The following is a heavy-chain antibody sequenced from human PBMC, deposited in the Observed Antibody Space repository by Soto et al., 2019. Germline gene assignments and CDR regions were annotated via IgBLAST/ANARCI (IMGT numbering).Heavy chain of an antibody. CDR3: AKTYGSGSRELDY. V-gene: IGHV3-23*01. CDR2: ISGSGGST. CDR1: GFTFSSYA. Sequence: EVQLLESGGGLVQPGGSLRLSCAASGFTFSSYAMSWVRQAPGKGLEWVSAISGSGGSTYYADSVKGRFTISRDNSMNTLYLQMNSLRAEDTAVYDCAKTYGSGSRELDYWGQGTLVTVSS. D-gene: IGHD3-10*01. J-gene: IGHJ4*02.